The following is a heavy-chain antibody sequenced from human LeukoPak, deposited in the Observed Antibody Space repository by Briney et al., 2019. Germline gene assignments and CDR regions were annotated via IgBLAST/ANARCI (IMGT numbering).Heavy chain of an antibody. CDR1: GGSISSSSYY. J-gene: IGHJ4*02. CDR2: IYYSGST. Sequence: SETLSLTCTVSGGSISSSSYYWGWIRQPPGKGLEWIGSIYYSGSTYYNPSLKSRVTISVDTSKNQFSLKLSSVTAADTAVYYCASLSLEWFGELSSFDYWGQGTLVTVSS. CDR3: ASLSLEWFGELSSFDY. D-gene: IGHD3-10*01. V-gene: IGHV4-39*01.